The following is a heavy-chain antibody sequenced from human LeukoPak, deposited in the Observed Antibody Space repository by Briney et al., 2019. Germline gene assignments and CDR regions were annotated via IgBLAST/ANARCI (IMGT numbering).Heavy chain of an antibody. J-gene: IGHJ4*02. CDR3: ARDLGGPVDY. V-gene: IGHV3-30-3*01. CDR2: ILYDGSNK. Sequence: GGSLRLSCAASGFTFTNYAMHWVRQAPGKGLEWVAVILYDGSNKYYADSVKGRFTISRDNSKNTLYLQMNSLRAEDTAVYYCARDLGGPVDYWGQGSLVTVSS. D-gene: IGHD3-16*01. CDR1: GFTFTNYA.